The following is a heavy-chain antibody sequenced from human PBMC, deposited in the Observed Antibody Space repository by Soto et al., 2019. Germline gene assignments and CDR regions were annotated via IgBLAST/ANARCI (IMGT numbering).Heavy chain of an antibody. CDR3: ARDTSLYGDFDF. CDR1: GYTFTSYY. D-gene: IGHD4-17*01. J-gene: IGHJ4*02. CDR2: INPSGDRA. V-gene: IGHV1-46*01. Sequence: ASVKVSCKASGYTFTSYYMHWVRQAPGQGLEWMGRINPSGDRASYAQKFQGRVTMTTDTSTTTAYMELSSLTPVDTAMYYCARDTSLYGDFDFWGQGTRVTVSS.